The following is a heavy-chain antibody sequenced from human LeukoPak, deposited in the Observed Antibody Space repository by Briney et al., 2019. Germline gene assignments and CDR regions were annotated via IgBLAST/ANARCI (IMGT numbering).Heavy chain of an antibody. CDR2: ISSSSRDI. CDR3: ARDSDSSGHYYMDYFDY. D-gene: IGHD3-22*01. Sequence: GGSLRLSCAASGFTFTSYAMNWVRQAPGKGLEWVSSISSSSRDINYADSVKGRFTISRDNAWNSLYLQMNSLRAEDTAVYYCARDSDSSGHYYMDYFDYWGQGALVTVSS. CDR1: GFTFTSYA. V-gene: IGHV3-21*01. J-gene: IGHJ4*02.